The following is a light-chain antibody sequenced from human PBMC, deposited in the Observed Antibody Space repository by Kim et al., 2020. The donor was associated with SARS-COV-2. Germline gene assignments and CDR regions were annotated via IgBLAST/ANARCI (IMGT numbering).Light chain of an antibody. V-gene: IGKV1-27*01. CDR2: AAS. J-gene: IGKJ1*01. CDR3: QKYNNAPWT. CDR1: QDIAKS. Sequence: DIQMTQSPSSLSASVGDRVTITCRASQDIAKSLAWYQQKPGKVPQVLIYAASTLQSGVPSRFSGSGSGTEFTLTIGSLQTEDVAAYYCQKYNNAPWTFGQGTKVDIK.